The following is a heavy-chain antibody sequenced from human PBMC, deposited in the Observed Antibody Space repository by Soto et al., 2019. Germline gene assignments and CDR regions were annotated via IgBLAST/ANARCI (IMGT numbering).Heavy chain of an antibody. CDR3: AEDMGRYSNYYFDY. V-gene: IGHV3-9*01. Sequence: EVQLVESGGGLVQPGRSLRLSCAASGFTFDDYAMHWVRQAPGKGLEWVSGISWNSGSIGYADSVKGRFTISRDNAKNSLYLQMNSLRAEDTALYYCAEDMGRYSNYYFDYWGQGTLVTVSS. CDR1: GFTFDDYA. J-gene: IGHJ4*02. CDR2: ISWNSGSI. D-gene: IGHD4-4*01.